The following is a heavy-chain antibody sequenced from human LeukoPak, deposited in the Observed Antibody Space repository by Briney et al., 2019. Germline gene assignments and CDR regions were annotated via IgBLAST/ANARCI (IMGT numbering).Heavy chain of an antibody. J-gene: IGHJ6*02. Sequence: PGGSLRLSCAASGFTFSNYAMSWVRQAPGKGLEWVSGISGRGDTTYYADSVKGRFTIFRDSSKNTLFLQMNSLRAEDTAIYYCARLRGAYMGIYFCLDVWGQGTTVTVSS. V-gene: IGHV3-23*01. CDR2: ISGRGDTT. CDR1: GFTFSNYA. D-gene: IGHD2-21*01. CDR3: ARLRGAYMGIYFCLDV.